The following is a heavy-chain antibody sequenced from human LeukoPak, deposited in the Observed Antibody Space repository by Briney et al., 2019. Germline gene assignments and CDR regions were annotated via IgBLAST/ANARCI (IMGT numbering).Heavy chain of an antibody. Sequence: SETLSLTCTVSSGSISPYYWSWIRQPPGKGLEWIGYIHFTGSTDYNPSLKSRVSMSVDTSINQCSLRVSSVTAADTAVYYCARRRYQLHPRYFDLWGRGTLVTVSS. CDR2: IHFTGST. CDR1: SGSISPYY. CDR3: ARRRYQLHPRYFDL. V-gene: IGHV4-59*08. D-gene: IGHD2-2*01. J-gene: IGHJ2*01.